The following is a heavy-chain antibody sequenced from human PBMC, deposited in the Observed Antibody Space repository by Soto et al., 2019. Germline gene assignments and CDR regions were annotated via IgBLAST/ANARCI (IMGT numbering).Heavy chain of an antibody. CDR3: ARVVCSGGSCYWRWFDP. CDR1: GGTFSSYA. D-gene: IGHD2-15*01. V-gene: IGHV1-69*13. CDR2: IIPIFGTA. J-gene: IGHJ5*02. Sequence: ASVKVSCKASGGTFSSYAISWVRQAPGQGLEWMGGIIPIFGTANYAQKFQGRVTITADESTSTAYMELSSLRSEDTAVYYCARVVCSGGSCYWRWFDPWGQGTLVTVSS.